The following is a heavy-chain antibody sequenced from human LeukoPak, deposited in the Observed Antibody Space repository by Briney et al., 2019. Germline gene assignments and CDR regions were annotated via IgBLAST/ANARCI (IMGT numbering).Heavy chain of an antibody. D-gene: IGHD4-17*01. V-gene: IGHV3-21*01. J-gene: IGHJ4*02. Sequence: GGSLRLSCAAPGFNFSIYSMYWIRQAPGKGLEWVSSINSRSNQIYYADSVKGRFTISRDNAENSLYLQMNSLRADDSAMYYCARVHYGIDYWGQGTLVTVSS. CDR3: ARVHYGIDY. CDR2: INSRSNQI. CDR1: GFNFSIYS.